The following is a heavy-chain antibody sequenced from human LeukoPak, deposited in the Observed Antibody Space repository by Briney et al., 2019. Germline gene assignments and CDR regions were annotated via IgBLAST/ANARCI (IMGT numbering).Heavy chain of an antibody. V-gene: IGHV1-18*01. CDR1: GYTFTNYG. CDR2: ISAYNGNT. CDR3: ARGPRYSPDY. D-gene: IGHD1-1*01. J-gene: IGHJ4*02. Sequence: ASVKVSCKASGYTFTNYGITWVRQAPGQGLEWMGWISAYNGNTNYAQKLQGRVTMTTDTHTSTAYMELRSLRSHDTAVYYCARGPRYSPDYWGQGTLVTVSS.